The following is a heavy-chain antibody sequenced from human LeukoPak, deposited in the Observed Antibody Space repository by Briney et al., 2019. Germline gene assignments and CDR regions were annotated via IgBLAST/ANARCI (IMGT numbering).Heavy chain of an antibody. CDR2: IASKTYGGTA. V-gene: IGHV3-49*04. CDR3: SRDQTPYY. CDR1: GFTFGDYA. Sequence: GGSLRLSCTASGFTFGDYAMTWVRQAPGKGLEWVGFIASKTYGGTAEYAASVKGRFAISRDDSKSIAYLQMNSLKTEDTAVYFCSRDQTPYYWGQGTLVTVSS. J-gene: IGHJ4*02.